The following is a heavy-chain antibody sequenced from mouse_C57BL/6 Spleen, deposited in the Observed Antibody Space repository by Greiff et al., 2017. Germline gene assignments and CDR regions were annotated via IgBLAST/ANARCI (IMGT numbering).Heavy chain of an antibody. CDR1: GYAFSGSW. D-gene: IGHD1-1*01. V-gene: IGHV1-82*01. CDR3: AISDYYGSSGIYGYFEV. J-gene: IGHJ1*03. Sequence: VQLQESGPELVKPGASVKISCKASGYAFSGSWMNWVKQRPGKGLEWIGRIYPGDGDTNYNGKFKGKATLTADKSSSTAYMQLTSLTSEDTTVYFCAISDYYGSSGIYGYFEVWGTGTTVTVSS. CDR2: IYPGDGDT.